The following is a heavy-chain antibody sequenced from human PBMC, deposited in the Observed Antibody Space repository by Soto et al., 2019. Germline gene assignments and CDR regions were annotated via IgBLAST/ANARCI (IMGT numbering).Heavy chain of an antibody. CDR1: GFTFSSYS. V-gene: IGHV3-21*01. CDR2: ISSSSSYI. Sequence: EVQLVESGGGLVKPGGSLRLSCAASGFTFSSYSMNWVRQAPGKGLEWVSSISSSSSYIYYADSVKGRFTISRDNAKNLLYLQMNSLRAEDTAVYYCARDNPASYYYYGMDVWGQGTTVTVSS. CDR3: ARDNPASYYYYGMDV. J-gene: IGHJ6*02.